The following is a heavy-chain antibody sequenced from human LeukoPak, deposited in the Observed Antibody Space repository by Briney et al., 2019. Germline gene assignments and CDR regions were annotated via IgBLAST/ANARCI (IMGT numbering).Heavy chain of an antibody. J-gene: IGHJ3*02. CDR3: AREYYYDSSGYSPDAFDI. D-gene: IGHD3-22*01. V-gene: IGHV3-21*01. CDR1: GFTFSTYS. CDR2: ISSTSSNI. Sequence: PGGPLRLSCAASGFTFSTYSMNWVRQAPGKGLEWVSFISSTSSNIYYADSVKGRFTISRDNAKNSLYLQMNSLRAEDTAVYYCAREYYYDSSGYSPDAFDIWGQGTMVTVSS.